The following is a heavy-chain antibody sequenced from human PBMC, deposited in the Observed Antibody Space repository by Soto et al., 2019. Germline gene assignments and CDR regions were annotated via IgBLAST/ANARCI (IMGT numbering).Heavy chain of an antibody. CDR3: ARRVVGALDY. D-gene: IGHD1-26*01. V-gene: IGHV4-34*01. J-gene: IGHJ4*02. Sequence: SETLSLTCAVYGGSFSCYYWSWIRQPPGKGLEWIGEINHSGSTNYNPSLKSRVTISVDTSKNQFSLKLSSVTAADTAVYYCARRVVGALDYWGQGTLVTVSS. CDR1: GGSFSCYY. CDR2: INHSGST.